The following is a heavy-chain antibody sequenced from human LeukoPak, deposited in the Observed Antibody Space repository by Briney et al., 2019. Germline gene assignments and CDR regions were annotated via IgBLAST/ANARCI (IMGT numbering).Heavy chain of an antibody. CDR2: ISSSSSYI. CDR3: AGDYSGDYGDY. V-gene: IGHV3-21*01. Sequence: GGSLRLSCAASGFTFSSYVMNWVRQAPGKGLEWVSSISSSSSYIYYADSVKGRFTISRDNAKNSLYLQMNSLRAEDTAVYYCAGDYSGDYGDYWGQGWLLTVSS. J-gene: IGHJ4*02. D-gene: IGHD4-17*01. CDR1: GFTFSSYV.